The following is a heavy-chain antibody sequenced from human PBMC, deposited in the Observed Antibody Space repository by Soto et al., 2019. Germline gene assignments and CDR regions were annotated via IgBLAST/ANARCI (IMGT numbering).Heavy chain of an antibody. CDR3: ASVPTPTQTNSGVDY. V-gene: IGHV3-23*01. CDR1: GFTFISYA. D-gene: IGHD1-26*01. J-gene: IGHJ4*02. Sequence: WGSLRLSCAASGFTFISYAIILFRHSPLKGLEWVSAISGSGGSTYYADSVKGRFTISRDNSKNTLYLQMNSLRAEDTAVYYCASVPTPTQTNSGVDYWGQGTLVTVSS. CDR2: ISGSGGST.